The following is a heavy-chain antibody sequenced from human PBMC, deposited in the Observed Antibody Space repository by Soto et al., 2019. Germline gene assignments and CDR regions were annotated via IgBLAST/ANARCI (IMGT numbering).Heavy chain of an antibody. CDR2: IYYSGST. CDR1: GGSISSYY. CDR3: ARGYSSSSVHFDY. Sequence: QVQLQESGPGLVKPSETLSLTCTVSGGSISSYYWSWIRQPPGKGLEWIGYIYYSGSTNYNPSLKSRVTISVDTSKNQFSRKLSSVTAADTAVYYCARGYSSSSVHFDYWGQGTLVTVSS. D-gene: IGHD6-6*01. J-gene: IGHJ4*02. V-gene: IGHV4-59*01.